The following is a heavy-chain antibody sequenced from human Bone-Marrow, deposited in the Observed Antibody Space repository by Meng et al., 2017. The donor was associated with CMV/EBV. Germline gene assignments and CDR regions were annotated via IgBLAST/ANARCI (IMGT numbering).Heavy chain of an antibody. Sequence: GGSLRLSCVASGFTFNSYGMHWVRQAPGQGLEWLGWINPNGGATNYAQKFQGRVTMTRDTSIDTAYMELSRLRSDDTAVYYCARAHGHSGSYYVYNWFDSWGQGTLVTVSS. CDR3: ARAHGHSGSYYVYNWFDS. V-gene: IGHV1-2*02. D-gene: IGHD1-26*01. J-gene: IGHJ5*01. CDR2: INPNGGAT. CDR1: GFTFNSYG.